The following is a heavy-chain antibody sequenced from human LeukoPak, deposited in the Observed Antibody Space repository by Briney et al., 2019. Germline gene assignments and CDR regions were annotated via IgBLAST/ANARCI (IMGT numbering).Heavy chain of an antibody. CDR1: GFTFSSYG. CDR2: ISYDGSNK. D-gene: IGHD3-10*01. J-gene: IGHJ4*02. V-gene: IGHV3-30*18. Sequence: GGSLRLSCAASGFTFSSYGMHWVRQAPGKGLEWVAVISYDGSNKYYADSVKGRFTISRDNSKNTLYLQMNSLRAEDTAVYYCAKTTYYYGPGSYHTFDYWGQGTLVTVSS. CDR3: AKTTYYYGPGSYHTFDY.